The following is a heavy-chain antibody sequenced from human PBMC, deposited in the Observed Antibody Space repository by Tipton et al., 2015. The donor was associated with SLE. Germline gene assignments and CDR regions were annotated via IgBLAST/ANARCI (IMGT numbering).Heavy chain of an antibody. CDR3: ARTSSMRFDS. CDR1: GYTFIGNY. V-gene: IGHV7-4-1*02. D-gene: IGHD2-8*01. CDR2: INTNTGDP. Sequence: QSGAEVKKPGASVKVSCKASGYTFIGNYMYWVRQAPGQGLEWMGWINTNTGDPGYAQGFTGRFVFSLDTSVSTAYLQISGLKADDTAIYYCARTSSMRFDSWGQGTLVTVSS. J-gene: IGHJ5*01.